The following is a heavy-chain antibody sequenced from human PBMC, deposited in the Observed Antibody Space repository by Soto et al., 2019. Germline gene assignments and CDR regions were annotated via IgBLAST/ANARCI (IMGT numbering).Heavy chain of an antibody. D-gene: IGHD1-26*01. CDR2: IYYSGST. CDR3: ARDRSGSYYDAFDI. J-gene: IGHJ3*02. V-gene: IGHV4-59*01. CDR1: GGSISSYY. Sequence: SETLSLTCTVSGGSISSYYWSWIRQSPGKGLEWIGYIYYSGSTNYNPSLKSRVTISVDTSKNQFSLKLSSVTAADTAVYYCARDRSGSYYDAFDIWGQGTMVT.